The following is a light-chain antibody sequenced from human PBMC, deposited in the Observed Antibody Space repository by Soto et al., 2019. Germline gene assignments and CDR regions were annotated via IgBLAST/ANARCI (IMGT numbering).Light chain of an antibody. CDR2: GAS. CDR1: QTVSSN. J-gene: IGKJ1*01. V-gene: IGKV3-20*01. Sequence: EVVMTQSPATLSVSPGERATLSCRASQTVSSNLAWYQQKPGQSPRLLIYGASSRATGIPDRFSGSGSGTDFTLTISRLEPEDFAVYYCQQYGSSPRTFCQGTKVEIK. CDR3: QQYGSSPRT.